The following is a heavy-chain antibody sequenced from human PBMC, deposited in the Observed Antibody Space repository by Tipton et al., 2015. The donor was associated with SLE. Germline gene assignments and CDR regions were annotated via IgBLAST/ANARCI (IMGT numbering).Heavy chain of an antibody. CDR1: GFTFSSYA. Sequence: GSLRLSCAASGFTFSSYAMNWVRQAPGKGLEWVSSISSTSSYIYYADSLKGRFTISRDNAKNSLYLQMNSLRAEETAVYYCARGGITIFGVVPYWGQGTLVTVSA. J-gene: IGHJ4*02. CDR2: ISSTSSYI. CDR3: ARGGITIFGVVPY. D-gene: IGHD3-3*01. V-gene: IGHV3-21*01.